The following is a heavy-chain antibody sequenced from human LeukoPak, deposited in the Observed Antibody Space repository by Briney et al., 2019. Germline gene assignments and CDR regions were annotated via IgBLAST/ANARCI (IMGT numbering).Heavy chain of an antibody. J-gene: IGHJ3*02. D-gene: IGHD4-17*01. CDR1: GGPISSHY. V-gene: IGHV4-59*11. CDR2: ISYIGST. CDR3: TRDPTTVTKGLDI. Sequence: PSETLSLTCTVSGGPISSHYWSWIRQPPGKGLEWMGYISYIGSTNYNPSLKSRVTISVDTSKNQFSLKLSSVTAADTAVYYCTRDPTTVTKGLDIWGQGTMVTVSS.